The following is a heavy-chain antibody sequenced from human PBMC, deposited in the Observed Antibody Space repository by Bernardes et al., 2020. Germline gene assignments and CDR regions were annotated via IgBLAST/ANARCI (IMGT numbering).Heavy chain of an antibody. CDR2: INSDGSST. CDR1: GFPFSSHW. D-gene: IGHD3-3*01. Sequence: GGSLRLPCAASGFPFSSHWLHWVRQAPGKGLVRVSRINSDGSSTNSPDSLKGRFTISRDNAKNTLYLQMNRLSAEDTAVYYCAREGRTYYDFWSGYQPFDYFYYYMDVWGKGTTVTVSS. V-gene: IGHV3-74*01. J-gene: IGHJ6*03. CDR3: AREGRTYYDFWSGYQPFDYFYYYMDV.